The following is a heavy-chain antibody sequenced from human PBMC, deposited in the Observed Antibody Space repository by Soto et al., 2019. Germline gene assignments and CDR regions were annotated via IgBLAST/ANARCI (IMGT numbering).Heavy chain of an antibody. V-gene: IGHV1-18*04. Sequence: QVQLVQSGAEVKKPGASVKVSCKASGYTFTSYGISWVRQAPGQGLEWMGWISAYNGNTNYAQKLQGRVTMTTDTSTSTAYMELRSLRSDDTAVYYCARVFAVGPTVTGYYYYGMDVWGQGTTVTVSS. CDR1: GYTFTSYG. D-gene: IGHD4-4*01. CDR2: ISAYNGNT. CDR3: ARVFAVGPTVTGYYYYGMDV. J-gene: IGHJ6*02.